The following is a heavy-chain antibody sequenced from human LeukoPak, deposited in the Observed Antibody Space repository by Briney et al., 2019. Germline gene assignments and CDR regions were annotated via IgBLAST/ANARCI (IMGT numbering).Heavy chain of an antibody. CDR2: IYYSGST. D-gene: IGHD4-17*01. CDR3: ARLTGDYGYFDY. Sequence: SETLSLTCTVSGGSISSYYWSWIRQPPEKGLEWIGYIYYSGSTNYNPSLKSRVTISVDTSKNQFSLKLSSVTAADTAVYYCARLTGDYGYFDYWGQGTLVTVSS. CDR1: GGSISSYY. V-gene: IGHV4-59*08. J-gene: IGHJ4*02.